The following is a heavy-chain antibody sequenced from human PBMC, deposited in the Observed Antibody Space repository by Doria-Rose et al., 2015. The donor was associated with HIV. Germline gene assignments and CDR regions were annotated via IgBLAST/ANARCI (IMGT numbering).Heavy chain of an antibody. D-gene: IGHD2-15*01. CDR2: FDPEADRR. V-gene: IGHV1-24*01. J-gene: IGHJ3*01. CDR1: GYSLTELS. CDR3: AVLTSGGILIVDNDFDL. Sequence: QVQLVQSGAEVKKPGASVKVSCKASGYSLTELSMHWVRQAPGNGLEWMGGFDPEADRRIYARKFQGRVTMTEDTSTDTAYMELSSLRSEDTAVYFCAVLTSGGILIVDNDFDLWGQGTMVTVAS.